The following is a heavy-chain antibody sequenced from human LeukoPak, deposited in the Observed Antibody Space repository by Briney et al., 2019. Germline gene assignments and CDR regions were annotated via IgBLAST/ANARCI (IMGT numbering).Heavy chain of an antibody. CDR2: ISYDGSSK. CDR3: ARDQGITIFGVAIPFDY. D-gene: IGHD3-3*01. J-gene: IGHJ4*02. V-gene: IGHV3-30-3*01. CDR1: GFTFSSYA. Sequence: GGSLRLSCAASGFTFSSYAMYWVRQAPGKGLEWVAVISYDGSSKYYADSVKGRFSISRDNAKNSLYLQMNSLRAEDTAVYYCARDQGITIFGVAIPFDYWGQGTLVTVSS.